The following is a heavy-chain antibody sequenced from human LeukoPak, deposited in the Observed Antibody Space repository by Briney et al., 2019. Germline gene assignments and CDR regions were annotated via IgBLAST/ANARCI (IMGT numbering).Heavy chain of an antibody. D-gene: IGHD2-2*01. CDR3: ARETYCSSTSCYRSIDY. J-gene: IGHJ4*02. Sequence: SQTLSLTCAISGDSVSSNSAAWNWIRQSPSRGLEWLGRTYYRSKWYNDYAVSVKSRITINPDTSKNQFSLKLSSVTAADTAVYYCARETYCSSTSCYRSIDYWGQGTLVTVSS. CDR1: GDSVSSNSAA. V-gene: IGHV6-1*01. CDR2: TYYRSKWYN.